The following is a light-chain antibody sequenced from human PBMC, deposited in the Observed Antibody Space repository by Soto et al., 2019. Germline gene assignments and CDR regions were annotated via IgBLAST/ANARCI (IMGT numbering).Light chain of an antibody. Sequence: EIVLTQSPGTLSLSPGEGATLSCRASQSVSTNFFAWYQQKPGQAPRLLIYGASTRATGIPDRFSGSGSGTDFTLTISRQEPEDFAVYYCQQYGRTSWTFGQGTKVDIK. V-gene: IGKV3-20*01. CDR1: QSVSTNF. J-gene: IGKJ1*01. CDR2: GAS. CDR3: QQYGRTSWT.